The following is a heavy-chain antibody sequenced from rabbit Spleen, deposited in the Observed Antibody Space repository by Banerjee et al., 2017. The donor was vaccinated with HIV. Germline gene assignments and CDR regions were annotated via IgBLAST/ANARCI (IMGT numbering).Heavy chain of an antibody. CDR1: GFSFGDRDV. Sequence: EQLLESGGGLVQPTGSLTLTCKASGFSFGDRDVMCWVRQAPGKGLQWIACINAYTGKPVYATWAKGRFTISRTSSTTVTLQMTGLTAADTATYFCARDLASVVGWNFNLWGPGTLVTVS. J-gene: IGHJ4*01. CDR3: ARDLASVVGWNFNL. CDR2: INAYTGKP. D-gene: IGHD3-1*01. V-gene: IGHV1S45*01.